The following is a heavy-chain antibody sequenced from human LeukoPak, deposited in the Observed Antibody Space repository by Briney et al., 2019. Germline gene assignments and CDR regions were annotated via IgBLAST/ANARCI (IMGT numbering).Heavy chain of an antibody. V-gene: IGHV4-59*05. Sequence: GSLRLSCAASGFTFSSYSMNWVRQAPGKGLEWIGSIYYSGSTYYNPSLKSRVTISVDTSKNQFSLKLSSVTATDTAVYYCATSTIFGVVPPYDYYYYMDVWGKGTTVTVSS. CDR3: ATSTIFGVVPPYDYYYYMDV. D-gene: IGHD3-3*01. CDR2: IYYSGST. CDR1: GFTFSSYS. J-gene: IGHJ6*03.